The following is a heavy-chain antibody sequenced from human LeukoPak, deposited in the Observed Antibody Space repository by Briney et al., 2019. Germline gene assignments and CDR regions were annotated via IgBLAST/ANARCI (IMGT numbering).Heavy chain of an antibody. J-gene: IGHJ2*01. Sequence: GGSLRLSCAASGFTFSGYWMHWVRQVPGKGLVWVSRITGDGSSSTYADSVKGRFTISRDNAKNTVFLQMISLRAEDTAVYYCARDTGWYFDLWGRGTLVTVSS. CDR3: ARDTGWYFDL. CDR1: GFTFSGYW. V-gene: IGHV3-74*01. CDR2: ITGDGSSS. D-gene: IGHD4-17*01.